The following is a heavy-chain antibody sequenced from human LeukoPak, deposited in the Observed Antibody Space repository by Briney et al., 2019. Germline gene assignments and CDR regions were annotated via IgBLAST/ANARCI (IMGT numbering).Heavy chain of an antibody. J-gene: IGHJ4*02. CDR2: IKEDGSEE. CDR1: GFTFSSCW. D-gene: IGHD6-13*01. CDR3: AASAAGLDY. Sequence: GESLRLSCEASGFTFSSCWMNRVRQAPGKGLEWVTNIKEDGSEEYYVDSVKGRFIISRDNAKKSLFLQMNSLRAEDTAVYYCAASAAGLDYWGQGTLVTVSS. V-gene: IGHV3-7*01.